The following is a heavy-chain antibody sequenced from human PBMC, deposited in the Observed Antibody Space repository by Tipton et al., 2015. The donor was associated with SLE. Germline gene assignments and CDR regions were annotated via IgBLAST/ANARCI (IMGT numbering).Heavy chain of an antibody. V-gene: IGHV4-34*01. CDR3: ARVAPSEVFDY. CDR2: INHSGST. CDR1: GGSFSGYY. J-gene: IGHJ4*02. Sequence: TLSLTCAVYGGSFSGYYWNWIRQPPGKGLEWIGEINHSGSTNYNPSLKSRVTISVDTSKNQFSLKLSSVTAADTAVYYCARVAPSEVFDYWGQGTLVTVSS.